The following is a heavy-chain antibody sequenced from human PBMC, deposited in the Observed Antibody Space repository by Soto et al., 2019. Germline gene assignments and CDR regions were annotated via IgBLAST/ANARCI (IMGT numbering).Heavy chain of an antibody. J-gene: IGHJ4*02. CDR3: AREVAAAEFDY. CDR2: IYYSGST. Sequence: PSETLSLTCTVSGGSISSYYWSWIRQPPGKGLEWIGYIYYSGSTNYNPSLKSRVTISVDTSKNQFSLKLSSVTAADTAVYYCAREVAAAEFDYWGQGTLVTVSS. V-gene: IGHV4-59*01. CDR1: GGSISSYY. D-gene: IGHD6-13*01.